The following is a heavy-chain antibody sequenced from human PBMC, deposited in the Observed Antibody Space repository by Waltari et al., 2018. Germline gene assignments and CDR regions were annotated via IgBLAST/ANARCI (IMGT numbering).Heavy chain of an antibody. CDR3: ARELSSSWYIGYDY. V-gene: IGHV4-34*01. D-gene: IGHD6-13*01. CDR2: INHSGST. J-gene: IGHJ4*02. Sequence: QVQLQQWGAGLLKPSETLSLTCAVYGGSFSGYYWSWIRQPPGKGLEWIGEINHSGSTNYNPSLKSRVTISVDTSKNQFSLKLSSVTAADTAVYYCARELSSSWYIGYDYWGQGTLVTVSS. CDR1: GGSFSGYY.